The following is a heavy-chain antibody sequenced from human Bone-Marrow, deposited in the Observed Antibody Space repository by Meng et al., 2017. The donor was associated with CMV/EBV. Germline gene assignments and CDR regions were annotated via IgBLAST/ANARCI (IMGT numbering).Heavy chain of an antibody. Sequence: GGSLRLSCAASGFTLSSYGMHWVRQAPGKGLEWVAFIRYDGSNKYYADSVKGRFTISRDNSKNTLYLQMNSLRAEDTAVYYCAKDLQYYYDSSGTQDFDYWGQGTLVTVSS. J-gene: IGHJ4*02. CDR3: AKDLQYYYDSSGTQDFDY. V-gene: IGHV3-30*02. CDR1: GFTLSSYG. CDR2: IRYDGSNK. D-gene: IGHD3-22*01.